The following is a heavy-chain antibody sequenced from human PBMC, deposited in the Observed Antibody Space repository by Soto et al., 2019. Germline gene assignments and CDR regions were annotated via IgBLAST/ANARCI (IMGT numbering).Heavy chain of an antibody. CDR1: GGTFSTYA. D-gene: IGHD2-15*01. V-gene: IGHV1-69*01. CDR3: ARSRGGSSSLDIYYYYYYGMDV. Sequence: QVQLVQSGAEVKKPGSSVKVSCKAPGGTFSTYAISWVRQAPGQGLEWMGGVIPIFGTPKYAQKLQGRVTITADESTSTCDMELSSLRSEDTAVYYCARSRGGSSSLDIYYYYYYGMDVWGQGNTVTVSS. CDR2: VIPIFGTP. J-gene: IGHJ6*02.